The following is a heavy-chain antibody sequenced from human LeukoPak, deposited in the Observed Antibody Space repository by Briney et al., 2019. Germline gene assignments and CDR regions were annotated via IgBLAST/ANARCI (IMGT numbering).Heavy chain of an antibody. D-gene: IGHD3-16*01. CDR1: GYTLTQLS. V-gene: IGHV1-24*01. J-gene: IGHJ6*03. Sequence: GAPVKVSCKVSGYTLTQLSMHWVRQAPGKGVEWRGGFDPEEGETIYAQKFQGRVTMTEDTSTDTAYMELSSRRSEDTAVYYCATATDPYDYVWGTSPRMDVWGKGTTVTVSS. CDR2: FDPEEGET. CDR3: ATATDPYDYVWGTSPRMDV.